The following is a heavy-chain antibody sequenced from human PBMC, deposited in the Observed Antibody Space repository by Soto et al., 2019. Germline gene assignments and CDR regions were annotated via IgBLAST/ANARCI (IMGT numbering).Heavy chain of an antibody. CDR3: AIAPETPTIFGVVRTYFFNH. CDR1: GGSISSSSYY. CDR2: IYYSGST. D-gene: IGHD3-3*01. V-gene: IGHV4-39*01. Sequence: SETLSLTCTVSGGSISSSSYYWGWIRQPPGKGLEWIGSIYYSGSTYYNPSLKSRVTISVDTSKNQFSLKLSSVTAADTAVYYCAIAPETPTIFGVVRTYFFNHWGQGTLVTVSS. J-gene: IGHJ4*02.